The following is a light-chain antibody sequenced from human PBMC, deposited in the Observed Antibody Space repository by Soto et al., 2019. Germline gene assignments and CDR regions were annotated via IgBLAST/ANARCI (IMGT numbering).Light chain of an antibody. J-gene: IGKJ4*01. CDR2: DAS. Sequence: EIVLTQSPATLSLSPGERATLSCRASQSVSSYLAWYQQRPGQAPRLLIYDASNRATGIPARFSGSGSGTDFTLTINSLDPEDFAVYYYQQRSSWPLTFGGGTKVEIK. V-gene: IGKV3-11*01. CDR3: QQRSSWPLT. CDR1: QSVSSY.